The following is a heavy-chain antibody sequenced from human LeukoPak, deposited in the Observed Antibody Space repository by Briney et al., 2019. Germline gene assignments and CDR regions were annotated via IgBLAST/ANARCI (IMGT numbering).Heavy chain of an antibody. J-gene: IGHJ4*02. V-gene: IGHV3-30*02. Sequence: GSLRLSCAASGFTFSSYGMHWVRQAPGKGLEWVAFIRYDGSNKYYADSVKGRFTISRDNSKNTLYLQMNSLRAEDTAVYYCAKDASLLVPAAIPDDYWGQGTLVTVSS. CDR3: AKDASLLVPAAIPDDY. D-gene: IGHD2-2*01. CDR1: GFTFSSYG. CDR2: IRYDGSNK.